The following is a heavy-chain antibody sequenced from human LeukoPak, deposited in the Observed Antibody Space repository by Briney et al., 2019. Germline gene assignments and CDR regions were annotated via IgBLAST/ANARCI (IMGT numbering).Heavy chain of an antibody. J-gene: IGHJ6*03. CDR2: IFYSGST. Sequence: PSETLSLTCTVSGGSISTSNYYWGWIHQPPGKGLEWIGNIFYSGSTYYSPSLRSRVTISLDTSRNQFSLKLSSVTAADTAVYYCARAVGSGSFQTYYYYMDVWGKGTTVTISS. D-gene: IGHD3-10*01. CDR1: GGSISTSNYY. V-gene: IGHV4-39*07. CDR3: ARAVGSGSFQTYYYYMDV.